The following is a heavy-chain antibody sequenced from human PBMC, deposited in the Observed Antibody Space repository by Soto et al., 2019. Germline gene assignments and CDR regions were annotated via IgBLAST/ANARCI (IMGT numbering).Heavy chain of an antibody. CDR2: VPDDGNDK. V-gene: IGHV3-30-3*01. CDR1: GFTFSMHA. D-gene: IGHD1-26*01. Sequence: QVQLVESGGGVVQPGRSLRLSCAASGFTFSMHAMYWVRQAPGKGLEWVAAVPDDGNDKDYADSVKGRFTISRDNSKNTLYLQINSLRVEDTAVYFCARGGVGPTSYYYAMDVWGQGTTVTVSS. J-gene: IGHJ6*02. CDR3: ARGGVGPTSYYYAMDV.